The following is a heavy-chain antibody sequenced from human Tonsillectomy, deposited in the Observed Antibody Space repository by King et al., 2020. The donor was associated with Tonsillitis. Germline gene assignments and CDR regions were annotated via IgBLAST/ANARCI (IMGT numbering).Heavy chain of an antibody. J-gene: IGHJ3*02. CDR1: GGSISSGGYY. CDR2: IYYSGST. V-gene: IGHV4-31*03. D-gene: IGHD3-3*01. CDR3: ARSITIFGVVPI. Sequence: VQLQESGPGLVKPSQTLSLTCTVSGGSISSGGYYWSWIRQHPGKGLEWIGYIYYSGSTYYNPSLKSRVTISVDTSKNQFSLKLSSVTAADTAVYYCARSITIFGVVPIWGQGTMVTVSS.